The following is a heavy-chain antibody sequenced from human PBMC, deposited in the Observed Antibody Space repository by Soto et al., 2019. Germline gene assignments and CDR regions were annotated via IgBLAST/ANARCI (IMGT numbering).Heavy chain of an antibody. Sequence: EVQLLESGGGLVQPGGSLRLSCAASGFTFSSYAMSWIRQAPGKGLEWVSAISGSGGSTYYADSVKGRFTISRDNSKNPLYLQMNSLRAEETDVYYCAKGTRGGDDYYYYYMDVWGKGTTVTVSS. J-gene: IGHJ6*03. CDR1: GFTFSSYA. CDR3: AKGTRGGDDYYYYYMDV. CDR2: ISGSGGST. D-gene: IGHD2-21*01. V-gene: IGHV3-23*01.